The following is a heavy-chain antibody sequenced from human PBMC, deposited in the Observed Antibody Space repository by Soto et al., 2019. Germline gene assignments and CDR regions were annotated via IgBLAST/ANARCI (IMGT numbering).Heavy chain of an antibody. J-gene: IGHJ4*02. CDR2: ISGSGDTT. Sequence: GESLKISCKGSGYRFTNYWIGWVVKVPGKGEQWVSAISGSGDTTYYADSVKGRFIISRDNSKDTLYLQMNSLRVEDTAVYYCAKEMGGEWAPVKWGQGTVVTVSS. CDR1: GYRFTNYW. D-gene: IGHD3-16*01. CDR3: AKEMGGEWAPVK. V-gene: IGHV3-23*01.